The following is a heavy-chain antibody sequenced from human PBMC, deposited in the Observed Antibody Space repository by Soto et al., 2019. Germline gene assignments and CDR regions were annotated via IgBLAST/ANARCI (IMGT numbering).Heavy chain of an antibody. CDR1: GFTFSDYY. CDR2: ISSSSSYT. D-gene: IGHD3-10*01. CDR3: ARGVYGSGRYVFDY. Sequence: QVQLVESGGGLVKPGGSLRLSCAASGFTFSDYYVSWIRQAPGKGLEWISYISSSSSYTNYADSVKGRFTISRDNAKNPLDRQMNSLRAEDTAVYYCARGVYGSGRYVFDYWGQGALVTVSS. J-gene: IGHJ4*02. V-gene: IGHV3-11*05.